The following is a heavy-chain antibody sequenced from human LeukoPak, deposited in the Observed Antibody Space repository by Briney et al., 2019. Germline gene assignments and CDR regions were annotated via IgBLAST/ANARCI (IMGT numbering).Heavy chain of an antibody. V-gene: IGHV5-51*01. J-gene: IGHJ4*02. D-gene: IGHD6-13*01. CDR3: AVGNSWYYFDY. CDR1: GYSFTSYW. CDR2: IDPGDSDT. Sequence: GESLKISCKGSGYSFTSYWIGWVRQMPGKGLAWMGIIDPGDSDTRYSPSFQGQVTISADKSINTAYLQWSSLKASDTAIYYCAVGNSWYYFDYWGQGTLVTVSS.